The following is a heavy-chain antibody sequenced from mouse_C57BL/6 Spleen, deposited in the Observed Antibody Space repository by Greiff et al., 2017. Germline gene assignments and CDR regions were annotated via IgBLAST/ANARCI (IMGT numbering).Heavy chain of an antibody. CDR2: IDPSDSET. Sequence: QVQLQQSGAELVRPGSSVKLSCKASGYTFTSYWMHWVKQRPIQGLEWIGNIDPSDSETHYNQKFKDKATLTVDKSSSTAYMQLSSLTSEDSAVYYCAKGVYYSNWYFDVWGTGTTVTVSS. V-gene: IGHV1-52*01. J-gene: IGHJ1*03. CDR3: AKGVYYSNWYFDV. CDR1: GYTFTSYW. D-gene: IGHD2-12*01.